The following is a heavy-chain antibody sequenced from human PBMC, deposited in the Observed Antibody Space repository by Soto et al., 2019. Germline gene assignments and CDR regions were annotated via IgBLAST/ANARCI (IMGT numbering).Heavy chain of an antibody. V-gene: IGHV3-30-3*01. J-gene: IGHJ6*02. CDR2: ISYDGSNK. D-gene: IGHD6-6*01. CDR3: AREGPQLVNYYHYGMDV. Sequence: QVQLVESGGGVVQPGRSLRLSCAASGFTFSSYAMHWVRQAPGKGLEWVAVISYDGSNKYYADSVKGRFTISRDNSKNTLYLQMNSLRAEDTAVYYCAREGPQLVNYYHYGMDVWGQGTTVTVSS. CDR1: GFTFSSYA.